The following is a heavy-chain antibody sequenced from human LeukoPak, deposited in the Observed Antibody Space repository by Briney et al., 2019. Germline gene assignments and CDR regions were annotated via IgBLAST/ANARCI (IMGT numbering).Heavy chain of an antibody. CDR3: AKGGYNWFDP. Sequence: GGSLRLSCAASGFTFDDYAMHWVRQAPGKGLEWVSGISWNSGTIGYADSVKGRFTISRDNAKNSLYLQMNSLRAEDTAVYYCAKGGYNWFDPWGQGTLVIVSS. D-gene: IGHD3-10*01. CDR1: GFTFDDYA. J-gene: IGHJ5*02. V-gene: IGHV3-9*01. CDR2: ISWNSGTI.